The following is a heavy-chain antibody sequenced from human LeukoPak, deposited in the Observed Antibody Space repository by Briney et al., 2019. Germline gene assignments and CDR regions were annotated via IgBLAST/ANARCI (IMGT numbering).Heavy chain of an antibody. J-gene: IGHJ1*01. D-gene: IGHD6-13*01. CDR3: ARDSLRDGYSQH. V-gene: IGHV3-30-3*01. CDR2: ISYDGSNK. Sequence: PGGSLRLSCAASGFTFSSYAMHWVRQAPGKGLEWVAVISYDGSNKYYADSVKGRFTISRDNSKNTLYLQMNSLRDEDTAVYYCARDSLRDGYSQHWGQGTLVTVSS. CDR1: GFTFSSYA.